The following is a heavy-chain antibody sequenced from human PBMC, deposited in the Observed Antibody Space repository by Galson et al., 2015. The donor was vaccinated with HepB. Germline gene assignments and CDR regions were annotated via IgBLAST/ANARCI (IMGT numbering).Heavy chain of an antibody. Sequence: SVKVSCKASGYTFSTYGMNWVRQAPGQGLEWMGWINTNTGKPTYAQGSTGRFVFSLDTSVSTAYLQISSLKAEDTAVYYCARAEGSGYYYVAYWGQGTLVTVSS. CDR3: ARAEGSGYYYVAY. D-gene: IGHD3-22*01. CDR2: INTNTGKP. J-gene: IGHJ4*02. V-gene: IGHV7-4-1*02. CDR1: GYTFSTYG.